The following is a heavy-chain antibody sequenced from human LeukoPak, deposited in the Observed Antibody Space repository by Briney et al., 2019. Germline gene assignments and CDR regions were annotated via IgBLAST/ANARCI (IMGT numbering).Heavy chain of an antibody. CDR3: ARPALYRSSSMYFQH. Sequence: GRSLRLSCAAYGVTFSSYAMRWVRQAPGKGLEWVAVISYDGSNKYYADSLNRRFTISRDHSHNPLYLQMNTLRAEDTAVYYCARPALYRSSSMYFQHWGQGPLVTVSS. V-gene: IGHV3-30-3*01. CDR2: ISYDGSNK. J-gene: IGHJ1*01. D-gene: IGHD6-6*01. CDR1: GVTFSSYA.